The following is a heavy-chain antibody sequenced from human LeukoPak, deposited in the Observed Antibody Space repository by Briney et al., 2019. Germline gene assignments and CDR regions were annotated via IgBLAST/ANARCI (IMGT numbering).Heavy chain of an antibody. CDR2: ISGSGGST. V-gene: IGHV3-23*01. CDR3: AKAGRPTYYYVLKETPEWNIFVLSGYFDY. Sequence: QPGGSLRLSCAASGFTFSSYAMSWVRQAPGKGLEWVSAISGSGGSTYYADSVKGRFTISRDNSKNTLYLQMNSLRAEDTAVYYCAKAGRPTYYYVLKETPEWNIFVLSGYFDYWGQGTLVTVSS. J-gene: IGHJ4*02. CDR1: GFTFSSYA. D-gene: IGHD3-10*02.